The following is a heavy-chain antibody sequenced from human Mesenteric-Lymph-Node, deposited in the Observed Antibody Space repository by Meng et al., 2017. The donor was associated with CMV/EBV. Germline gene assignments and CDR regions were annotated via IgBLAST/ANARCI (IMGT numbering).Heavy chain of an antibody. J-gene: IGHJ6*02. CDR3: ARVGRGGYCSSTSCYTNYYYGMDV. V-gene: IGHV3-53*01. D-gene: IGHD2-2*02. CDR2: IYSGGST. CDR1: GFTVSSNY. Sequence: GESLKISCAASGFTVSSNYMSWVRQAPGKGLEWVSVIYSGGSTYYADSVKGRFTISRDNSKNTLYLQMNSLRAEDTAVYYCARVGRGGYCSSTSCYTNYYYGMDVWGQGTTVTVSS.